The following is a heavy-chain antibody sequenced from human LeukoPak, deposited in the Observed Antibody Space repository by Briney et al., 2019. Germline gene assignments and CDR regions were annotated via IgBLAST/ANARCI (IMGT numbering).Heavy chain of an antibody. D-gene: IGHD3-10*01. J-gene: IGHJ5*02. CDR2: INPSSGST. CDR3: ARASSDFGELFP. CDR1: GYTFTSYY. V-gene: IGHV1-46*01. Sequence: ASMKVSCKASGYTFTSYYMHWVRQAPGQGLEWMGIINPSSGSTSYTQKFQGRVTMTRDTSTSTVYMDLSSLRSEDTAVYYCARASSDFGELFPWGQGTLVTVS.